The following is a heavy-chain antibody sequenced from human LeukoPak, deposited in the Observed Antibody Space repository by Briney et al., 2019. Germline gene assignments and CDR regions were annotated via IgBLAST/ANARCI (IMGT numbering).Heavy chain of an antibody. J-gene: IGHJ4*02. D-gene: IGHD2-15*01. V-gene: IGHV4-59*01. CDR1: GGSISSYY. CDR2: IYYSGST. CDR3: AGGYCSGGSCYDDFDY. Sequence: SETLSLTCTVSGGSISSYYWSSIRQPPGKGLEWIGYIYYSGSTNYNPSLKSRVTISVDTSKNQFSLKLSSVTAADTAVYYCAGGYCSGGSCYDDFDYWGQGTLVTVSS.